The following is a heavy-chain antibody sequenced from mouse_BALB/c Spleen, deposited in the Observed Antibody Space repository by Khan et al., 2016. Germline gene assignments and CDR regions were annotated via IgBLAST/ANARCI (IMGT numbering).Heavy chain of an antibody. V-gene: IGHV5-6-5*01. CDR2: ISSGGRT. D-gene: IGHD2-1*01. J-gene: IGHJ2*01. Sequence: EVELVESGGGLVKPGGSLKISCAASGFTFSNYAMHWVRQTPEQRLEWVAFISSGGRTYYQDSVKGRITISRDNAGYILSLQMSSQRYEDKAMYSSAREGYGNWGYWGQGTTLTVSS. CDR3: AREGYGNWGY. CDR1: GFTFSNYA.